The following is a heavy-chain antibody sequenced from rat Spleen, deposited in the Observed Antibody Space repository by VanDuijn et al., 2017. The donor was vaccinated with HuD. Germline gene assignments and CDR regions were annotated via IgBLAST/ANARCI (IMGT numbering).Heavy chain of an antibody. CDR1: GFTFSSFA. Sequence: EVQLVESGGGLVQPGRSLKLSCAASGFTFSSFAMAWVRQAPKKGLEWVATISTSGGSTYYRDSVKGRFTISRDNVKNTLYLQMDSLRSADTATYYCVRQGVTMAAIFDYWGQGVMVTVSS. CDR2: ISTSGGST. J-gene: IGHJ2*01. D-gene: IGHD1-2*01. CDR3: VRQGVTMAAIFDY. V-gene: IGHV5S13*01.